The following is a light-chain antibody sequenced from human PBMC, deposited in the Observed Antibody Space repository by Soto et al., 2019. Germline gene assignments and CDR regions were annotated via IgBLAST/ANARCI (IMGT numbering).Light chain of an antibody. J-gene: IGKJ2*01. Sequence: EIVLTQSPGTLSLSPGERATLSCRASQSVSSSYLAWYQQKPGQAPRLLIYVTSSRATGIPDKFSGSGSGTDFTLTINRLEPEDSAVYDCQRYGSSLYTFGQGTKLEIK. CDR1: QSVSSSY. CDR3: QRYGSSLYT. V-gene: IGKV3-20*01. CDR2: VTS.